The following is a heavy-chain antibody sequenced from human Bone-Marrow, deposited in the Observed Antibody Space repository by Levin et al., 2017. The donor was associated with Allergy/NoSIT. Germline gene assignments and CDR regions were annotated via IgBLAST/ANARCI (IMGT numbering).Heavy chain of an antibody. CDR3: AKDLLEGAMILGY. CDR2: ISYDGSNK. Sequence: GGSLRLSCAASGFTFSSYGMHWVRQAPGKGLEWVAVISYDGSNKYYADSVKGRFTISRDNSKNTLYLQMNSLRAEDTAVYYCAKDLLEGAMILGYWGQGTLVTVSS. D-gene: IGHD3-10*01. CDR1: GFTFSSYG. J-gene: IGHJ4*02. V-gene: IGHV3-30*18.